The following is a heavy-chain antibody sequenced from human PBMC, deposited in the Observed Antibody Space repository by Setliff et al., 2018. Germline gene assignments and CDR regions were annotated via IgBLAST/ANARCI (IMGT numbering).Heavy chain of an antibody. Sequence: ASETLSLTCTVSGGSISSYYWSWIRQPAGKGLEWIGHIYIGGSANYNPSLKSRVTMSIDTSKNQFSLKLNSVTAADMAVYYCAREQWLDPPGYYYMDVWAKGTTVTVPS. CDR3: AREQWLDPPGYYYMDV. V-gene: IGHV4-4*07. J-gene: IGHJ6*03. CDR2: IYIGGSA. CDR1: GGSISSYY. D-gene: IGHD6-19*01.